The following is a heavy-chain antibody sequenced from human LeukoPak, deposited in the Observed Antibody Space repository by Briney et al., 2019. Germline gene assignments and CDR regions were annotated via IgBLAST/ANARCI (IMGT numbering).Heavy chain of an antibody. V-gene: IGHV3-23*01. Sequence: GGSLRLSCPASGFSFRSFAMSWVRQAPGKGLEWVSGISDSGGDTRYADSVKGRFTISRDNSRNTLYLQMNNLKDEDTATYYCASKNSGLYPFYYWGQGTLVTVSS. CDR1: GFSFRSFA. CDR2: ISDSGGDT. CDR3: ASKNSGLYPFYY. D-gene: IGHD2-2*01. J-gene: IGHJ4*02.